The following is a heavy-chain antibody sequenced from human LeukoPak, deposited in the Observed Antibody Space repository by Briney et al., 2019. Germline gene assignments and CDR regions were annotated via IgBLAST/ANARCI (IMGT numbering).Heavy chain of an antibody. V-gene: IGHV1-18*04. CDR2: FHPYDRET. J-gene: IGHJ5*02. D-gene: IGHD2-2*01. CDR3: ARDDSWVSTSYCDSTGCYPNWFDP. Sequence: ASVKVSCKASGYTFTHYSLRWVQQAPGKGLEWMGRFHPYDRETNYAQKLQGRVTMTTDTSTNTAYMDLRSLRSDDTAVYYCARDDSWVSTSYCDSTGCYPNWFDPWGQGTLVTVSS. CDR1: GYTFTHYS.